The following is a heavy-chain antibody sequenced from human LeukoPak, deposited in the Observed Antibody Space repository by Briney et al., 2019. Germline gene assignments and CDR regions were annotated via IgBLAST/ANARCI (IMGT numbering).Heavy chain of an antibody. V-gene: IGHV3-23*01. CDR3: AKDRLFLDAFDI. CDR2: ISGSGGST. Sequence: GGSLRISCAASGFTFSSNAMSCVRQAPGKGLEWVSDISGSGGSTYYADSVKGRFTISRDNSKNTLYLQMNSLRAEDTAVYYCAKDRLFLDAFDIGVQGTMVTVSS. J-gene: IGHJ3*02. CDR1: GFTFSSNA. D-gene: IGHD2-21*02.